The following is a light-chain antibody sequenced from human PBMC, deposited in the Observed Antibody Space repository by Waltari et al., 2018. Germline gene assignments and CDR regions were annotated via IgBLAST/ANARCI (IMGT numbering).Light chain of an antibody. Sequence: YTLTQPPSLSESPGRTVIISCTRSSGYIVSNDVPWFHQRPGSAPTILIYENNLRPSGVPDRFSASIDRSSNSASLTISGLKTEDEADYYCQSYDSRNLVFGGGTKVTVL. V-gene: IGLV6-57*03. CDR3: QSYDSRNLV. CDR1: SGYIVSND. CDR2: ENN. J-gene: IGLJ2*01.